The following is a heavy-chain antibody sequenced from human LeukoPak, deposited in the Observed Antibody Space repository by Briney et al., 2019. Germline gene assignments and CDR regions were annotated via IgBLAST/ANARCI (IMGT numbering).Heavy chain of an antibody. CDR1: GFTFRSYA. CDR3: AKDPFFGDNYFDY. CDR2: ISGSGGST. V-gene: IGHV3-23*01. D-gene: IGHD3-3*01. Sequence: GGSLRLSCATSGFTFRSYAMSWVRQAPGKGLEWVSAISGSGGSTYYADSVKGRFTIPRDNSKNTLYLQMNSLRAEDTAVYYCAKDPFFGDNYFDYWGQGTLVTVSS. J-gene: IGHJ4*02.